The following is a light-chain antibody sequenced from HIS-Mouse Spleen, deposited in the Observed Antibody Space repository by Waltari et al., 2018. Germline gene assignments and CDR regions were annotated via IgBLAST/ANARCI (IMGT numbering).Light chain of an antibody. Sequence: QSALTQPASVSGSPGQSITISCTGTSSDVGSYNLVSWYQQHPGKAPKLMIYEGSTRPSGVSNRFSGSKAGNTASLTSSGRQAEDEADYYCCSYAGSSTFEVFGGGTKLTVL. J-gene: IGLJ2*01. CDR1: SSDVGSYNL. V-gene: IGLV2-23*03. CDR2: EGS. CDR3: CSYAGSSTFEV.